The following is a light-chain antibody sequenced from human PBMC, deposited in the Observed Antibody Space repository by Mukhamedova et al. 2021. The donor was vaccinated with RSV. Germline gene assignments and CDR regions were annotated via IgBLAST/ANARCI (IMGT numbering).Light chain of an antibody. CDR3: QVWDSSSEHVV. CDR1: NIGSKS. V-gene: IGLV3-21*04. J-gene: IGLJ2*01. Sequence: GKTARITCGGNNIGSKSVHWYQQKPGQAPVLVIYYDSDRPSGIPERFSGSNSGNTATLTISRVEAGDEADYYCQVWDSSSEHVV. CDR2: YDS.